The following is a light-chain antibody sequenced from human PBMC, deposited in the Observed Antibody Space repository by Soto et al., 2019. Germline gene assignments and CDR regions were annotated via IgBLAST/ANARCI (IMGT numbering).Light chain of an antibody. CDR3: QQYDNVPLT. V-gene: IGKV1-33*01. Sequence: DIQMTQSPSSLSASVGDRVTITCQASQDISDYLNWYQQKPGKAPKLLIYDASNLEPGAPSRFSGGGFGTDFSFTISRLQADDIGTYYCQQYDNVPLTFGGGTKLEIK. CDR1: QDISDY. CDR2: DAS. J-gene: IGKJ4*01.